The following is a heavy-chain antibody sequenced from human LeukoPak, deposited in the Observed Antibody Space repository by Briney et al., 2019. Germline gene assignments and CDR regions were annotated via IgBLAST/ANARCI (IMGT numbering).Heavy chain of an antibody. CDR1: GYSISSGYY. CDR2: IYHSGST. D-gene: IGHD2-15*01. CDR3: ARDLYPSGGSWSPGWFDP. V-gene: IGHV4-38-2*02. Sequence: SETLSLTCTVSGYSISSGYYWGWIRQPPGKGLEWIGSIYHSGSTYYNPSLKSRVTISVDTSKNQSPLKLSSVTAADTAVYYCARDLYPSGGSWSPGWFDPWGQGTLVTVSS. J-gene: IGHJ5*02.